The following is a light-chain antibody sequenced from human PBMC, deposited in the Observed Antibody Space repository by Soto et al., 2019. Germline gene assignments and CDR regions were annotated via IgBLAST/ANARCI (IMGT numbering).Light chain of an antibody. V-gene: IGKV3D-15*01. CDR3: QQYNNWPAIT. CDR2: GAS. J-gene: IGKJ5*01. Sequence: EIVMTQSPPTLSVSPGERATLSCRASRSISTNVAWYQHKPGQPHRLLIYGASTRATGIPARFSSSGSGTAFTLTISSLQSEDLAVYYCQQYNNWPAITFCQGTRLEI. CDR1: RSISTN.